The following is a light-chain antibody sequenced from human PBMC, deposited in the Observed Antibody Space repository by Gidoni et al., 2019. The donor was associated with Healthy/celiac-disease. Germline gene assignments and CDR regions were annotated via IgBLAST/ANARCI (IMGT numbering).Light chain of an antibody. CDR1: RYNIGNNY. J-gene: IGLJ2*01. V-gene: IGLV1-51*01. Sequence: QSVLTQPPSVSAAPGQKVTIPCSGSRYNIGNNYVSWYQQLPGTAPKLLIYDNNNRPAGIPDRFSGSKSGTSATLGITGLQTGDEADYYCGTWDSSLSAVVFGGGTKLTVL. CDR2: DNN. CDR3: GTWDSSLSAVV.